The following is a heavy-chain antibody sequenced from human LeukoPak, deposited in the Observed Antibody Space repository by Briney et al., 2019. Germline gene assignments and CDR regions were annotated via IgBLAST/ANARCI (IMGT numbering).Heavy chain of an antibody. D-gene: IGHD2-2*01. CDR3: ARTVVVPAALYYYYYMDV. CDR2: ISWNSGSI. J-gene: IGHJ6*03. Sequence: PGGSLRLSCAASGFTFDDYAMHWVRQAPGKGLEWVSGISWNSGSIGYVDSVKGRFTISRDNAKNSLYLQMNSLRAEDTAVYYCARTVVVPAALYYYYYMDVWGKGTTVTVSS. V-gene: IGHV3-9*01. CDR1: GFTFDDYA.